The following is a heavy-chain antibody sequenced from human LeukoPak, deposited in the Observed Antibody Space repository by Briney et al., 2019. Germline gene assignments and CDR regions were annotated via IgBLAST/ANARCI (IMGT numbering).Heavy chain of an antibody. CDR1: GFTFSSYA. V-gene: IGHV3-23*01. J-gene: IGHJ4*02. CDR3: AEWKGPPVGLDY. D-gene: IGHD1-1*01. Sequence: GGSLRLSCAASGFTFSSYAMSWVRQAPGKGLEWVSAISGSGGGTYYVDSVKGRFTVSRDNSKNTLCLQMNSLRAEDTAVYYCAEWKGPPVGLDYWGQGTLVTVSS. CDR2: ISGSGGGT.